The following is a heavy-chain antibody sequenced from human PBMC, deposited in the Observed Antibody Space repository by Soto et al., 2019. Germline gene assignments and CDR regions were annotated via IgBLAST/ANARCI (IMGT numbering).Heavy chain of an antibody. Sequence: QVQLQESGPGLVKPSQTLSLTCTVSGGSISSGDYYWSWIRQPPGKGLEWIGYIYYSGSTYYNPSLKSRVTISVDTSKNQFSLKLSSVTAADTAVYYCAREWGSNYYYYYYGMDVWGQGTTVTVSS. V-gene: IGHV4-30-4*01. D-gene: IGHD4-4*01. J-gene: IGHJ6*02. CDR1: GGSISSGDYY. CDR2: IYYSGST. CDR3: AREWGSNYYYYYYGMDV.